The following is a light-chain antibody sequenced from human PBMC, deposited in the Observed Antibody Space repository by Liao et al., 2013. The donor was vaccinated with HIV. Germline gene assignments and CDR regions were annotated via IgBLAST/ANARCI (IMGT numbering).Light chain of an antibody. CDR2: YDS. Sequence: SYELTQPPSVSVAPGKTARITCGGNNIGSTSVHWYQQKPGQAPVLVIYYDSDRPSGIPERFSGSNSGNTATLTISRVEAGDEADYYCQVWESSSDHPYVFGTGTQVTVL. CDR1: NIGSTS. J-gene: IGLJ1*01. CDR3: QVWESSSDHPYV. V-gene: IGLV3-21*01.